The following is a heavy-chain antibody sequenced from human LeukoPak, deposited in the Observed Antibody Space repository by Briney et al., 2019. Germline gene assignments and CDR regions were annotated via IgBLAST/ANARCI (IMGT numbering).Heavy chain of an antibody. CDR2: IYWNDDK. J-gene: IGHJ3*02. CDR1: GFSLSTSGVG. CDR3: AHLSVFRGYYYVSVAAFDI. Sequence: SGPTLVKPTQTLTLTCTFSGFSLSTSGVGVGWIRQPPGKALGWLALIYWNDDKRYSPSLKSRLTITKDTSKNQVVLTMTNMDPVDTATYYCAHLSVFRGYYYVSVAAFDIWGQGTMVTVSS. V-gene: IGHV2-5*01. D-gene: IGHD3-22*01.